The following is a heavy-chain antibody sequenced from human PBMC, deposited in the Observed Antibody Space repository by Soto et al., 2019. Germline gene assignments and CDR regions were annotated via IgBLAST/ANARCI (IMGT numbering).Heavy chain of an antibody. Sequence: EVQLVESGGGLVQPGRSLRLSCAASGFTFDNYAMHWVRQGPGTGLEWVAGITWNGGRIHYADSVKGRFTISRDNTKNSLSLQINSLTAEDTALYFCVRGFYTVDYYFDFWGQGTQVTVSS. CDR2: ITWNGGRI. D-gene: IGHD4-4*01. CDR1: GFTFDNYA. CDR3: VRGFYTVDYYFDF. V-gene: IGHV3-9*01. J-gene: IGHJ4*02.